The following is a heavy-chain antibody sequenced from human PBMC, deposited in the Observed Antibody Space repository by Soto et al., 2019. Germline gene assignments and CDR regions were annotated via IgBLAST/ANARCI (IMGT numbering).Heavy chain of an antibody. V-gene: IGHV5-51*01. Sequence: GESLKISCKGSGYYFPSYWIGWVRQMPGKGLEWMGIFYPGDSDTRYSPSFQGQVTISADRSISTAYLQWSSLKPSDTAMYYCARRDSSGYYNWFDPWGQGTLVTVSS. CDR3: ARRDSSGYYNWFDP. CDR2: FYPGDSDT. CDR1: GYYFPSYW. J-gene: IGHJ5*02. D-gene: IGHD3-22*01.